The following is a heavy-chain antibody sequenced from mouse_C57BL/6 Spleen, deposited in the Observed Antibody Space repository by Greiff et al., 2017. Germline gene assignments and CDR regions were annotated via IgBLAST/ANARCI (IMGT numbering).Heavy chain of an antibody. CDR1: GYTFTSYW. CDR3: AKWDYGSSGWFAY. Sequence: QVQLQQPGAELVKPGASVKMSCKASGYTFTSYWITWVKQRPGQGLEWIGDIYPGSGSTNYNEKFKSKATLTVDTSSSTAYMQLSSLTSEDSAVYYCAKWDYGSSGWFAYWGQGTLVTVSA. J-gene: IGHJ3*01. D-gene: IGHD1-1*01. CDR2: IYPGSGST. V-gene: IGHV1-55*01.